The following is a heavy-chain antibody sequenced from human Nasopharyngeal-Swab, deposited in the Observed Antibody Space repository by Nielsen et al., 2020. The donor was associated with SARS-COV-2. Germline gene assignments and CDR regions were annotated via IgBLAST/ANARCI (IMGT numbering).Heavy chain of an antibody. CDR3: VRDLAGTYGS. Sequence: GEALKISCEASGFTFSKYWMHWVRQTPGTGLVWVSRVNEDGTTTTYADSVKGRFTIYRDNVQNTLYLQMHGLKAEDTAFYYCVRDLAGTYGSRGQGTRVTVSS. CDR1: GFTFSKYW. CDR2: VNEDGTTT. J-gene: IGHJ4*02. D-gene: IGHD4-17*01. V-gene: IGHV3-74*01.